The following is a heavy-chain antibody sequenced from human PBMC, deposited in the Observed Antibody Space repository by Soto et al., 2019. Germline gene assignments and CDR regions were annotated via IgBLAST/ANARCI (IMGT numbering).Heavy chain of an antibody. D-gene: IGHD6-19*01. J-gene: IGHJ5*02. V-gene: IGHV3-23*01. Sequence: EVQLLESGGGLVQPGGSLRLSCAASGFTFSSYAMRWVRQAPGKGLEWVSAISGSGGSTYYADSVKGRFTISRDNSKNTLYLQMNSLRAEDTAVYYCAHVIAVAGNNWFDPWGQGTLVTVSS. CDR1: GFTFSSYA. CDR3: AHVIAVAGNNWFDP. CDR2: ISGSGGST.